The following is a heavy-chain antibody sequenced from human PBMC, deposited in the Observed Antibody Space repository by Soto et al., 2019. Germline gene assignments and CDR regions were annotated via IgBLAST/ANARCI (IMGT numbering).Heavy chain of an antibody. V-gene: IGHV4-39*05. CDR3: AMTAARGALTYYYYGMDV. CDR1: GGSISSSSYY. CDR2: IYYSGST. D-gene: IGHD6-6*01. J-gene: IGHJ6*02. Sequence: SETPFLTRTGSGGSISSSSYYWGWIRPPPGKGLEWIGSIYYSGSTYYNPSLKSRVTISVDTSKNQFSLKLSSVTAADTAVYYCAMTAARGALTYYYYGMDVWGQGTTVTVSS.